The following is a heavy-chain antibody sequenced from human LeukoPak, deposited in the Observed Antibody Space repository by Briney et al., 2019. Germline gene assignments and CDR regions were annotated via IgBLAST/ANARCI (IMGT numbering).Heavy chain of an antibody. J-gene: IGHJ4*02. CDR2: IYYSGST. CDR1: GGSISTNNYY. CDR3: ARVRGYYDSSGYDY. Sequence: SETLSLTCTVSGGSISTNNYYWGWIRQPPGKGLEWIGSIYYSGSTSYNPSLKSRVAISVDTSKNQFSLRLTSVTAADTAVYYCARVRGYYDSSGYDYWGQGTLVTVSS. V-gene: IGHV4-39*07. D-gene: IGHD3-22*01.